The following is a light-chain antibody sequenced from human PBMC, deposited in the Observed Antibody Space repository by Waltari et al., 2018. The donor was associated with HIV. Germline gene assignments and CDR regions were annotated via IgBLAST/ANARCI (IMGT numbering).Light chain of an antibody. CDR2: QNN. V-gene: IGLV3-1*01. CDR3: QAWTSPGSI. CDR1: DLGHKH. J-gene: IGLJ2*01. Sequence: SYEWSQPPSVSVSAGQTATITCSGDDLGHKHVYWYQQRPGQSPVLVMSQNNKRPSGIPERFSGSKSGNTATLTIRGTQTLDEATYYCQAWTSPGSIFGGGTILTVL.